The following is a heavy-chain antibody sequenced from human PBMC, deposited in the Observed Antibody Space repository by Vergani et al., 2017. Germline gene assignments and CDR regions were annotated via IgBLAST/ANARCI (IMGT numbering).Heavy chain of an antibody. CDR1: GFTFSSYG. Sequence: QVQLVESGGGVVQPGRSLRLSCAASGFTFSSYGMHWVRQAPGKGLEWVAVIWYDGSNKYYADSVKGRFTISRDNSKNTLYLQMNSLRAEDTAVYYCARDTRSSGFRAWVAFDIWGQVTMVTVSS. CDR2: IWYDGSNK. D-gene: IGHD3-22*01. V-gene: IGHV3-33*01. CDR3: ARDTRSSGFRAWVAFDI. J-gene: IGHJ3*02.